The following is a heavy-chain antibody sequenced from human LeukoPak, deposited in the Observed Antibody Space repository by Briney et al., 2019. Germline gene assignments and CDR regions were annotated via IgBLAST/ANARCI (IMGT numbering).Heavy chain of an antibody. CDR2: ISGSSSYI. CDR3: ARAKGIAVADL. CDR1: GFTFSNFQ. Sequence: GRSLRLSCAASGFTFSNFQMHWVRQAPGKGLEWVSSISGSSSYIYYVDSVQGRFTISRDNAKNSLYLQLNSLRAEDTALYYCARAKGIAVADLWGQGTLVTVSS. J-gene: IGHJ4*02. D-gene: IGHD6-19*01. V-gene: IGHV3-21*01.